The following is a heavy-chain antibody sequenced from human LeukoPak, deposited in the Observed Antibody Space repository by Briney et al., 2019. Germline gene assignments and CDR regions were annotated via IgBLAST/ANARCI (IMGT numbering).Heavy chain of an antibody. J-gene: IGHJ5*02. CDR3: AREDIVVVPGWFDP. D-gene: IGHD2-2*01. Sequence: ASVKVSCKASGYTFTSYGISWVRQAPGQGLEWMGWISAYNGNTNYAQKLQGRVTMTTDTSTSTAYMELRSLRSDDTAVYYCAREDIVVVPGWFDPWGQGTLVTVSS. CDR2: ISAYNGNT. CDR1: GYTFTSYG. V-gene: IGHV1-18*01.